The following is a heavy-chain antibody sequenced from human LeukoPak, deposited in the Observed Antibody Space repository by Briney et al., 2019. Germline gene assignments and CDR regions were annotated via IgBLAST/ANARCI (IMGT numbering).Heavy chain of an antibody. J-gene: IGHJ4*02. CDR3: ARDRAVWGSYRFIDY. V-gene: IGHV3-53*01. D-gene: IGHD3-16*02. CDR2: IYSGGST. Sequence: PGGSLRLSCAASGFTVSSNYMSWVRQAPGKGLEWVSVIYSGGSTYYADSVKGRFTISRDNAKNSLYLQMNSLRAEDTAVYYCARDRAVWGSYRFIDYWGQGTLVTVSS. CDR1: GFTVSSNY.